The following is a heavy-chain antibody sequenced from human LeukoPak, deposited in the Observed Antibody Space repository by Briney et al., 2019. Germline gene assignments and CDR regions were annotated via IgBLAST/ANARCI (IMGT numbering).Heavy chain of an antibody. CDR2: ISYEGSNK. V-gene: IGHV3-30*18. J-gene: IGHJ4*02. CDR1: GFIFSSYG. CDR3: AKQDSGYDYWSGDFDY. D-gene: IGHD5-12*01. Sequence: GRSLRLSCAASGFIFSSYGMHWVRQAPGKGLEWVAVISYEGSNKYYADSVKGRFTISRDNSKKMLYLQMNSLRAEDTAVYYCAKQDSGYDYWSGDFDYWGQGTLVTVSS.